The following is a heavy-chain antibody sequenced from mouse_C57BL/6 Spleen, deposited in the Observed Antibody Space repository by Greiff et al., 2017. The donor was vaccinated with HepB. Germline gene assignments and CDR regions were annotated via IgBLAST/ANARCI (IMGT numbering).Heavy chain of an antibody. Sequence: EVQLQQSGPELVKPGASVKISCKASGYTFTDYYMNWVKQSHGKSLEWIGDINPNNGGTSYNQKFKGKATLTVDKSSSTAYMELRSLTSEDSAVYYCASLYGSSPYYYAMDYWGQGTSVTVSS. CDR3: ASLYGSSPYYYAMDY. V-gene: IGHV1-26*01. CDR2: INPNNGGT. J-gene: IGHJ4*01. CDR1: GYTFTDYY. D-gene: IGHD1-1*01.